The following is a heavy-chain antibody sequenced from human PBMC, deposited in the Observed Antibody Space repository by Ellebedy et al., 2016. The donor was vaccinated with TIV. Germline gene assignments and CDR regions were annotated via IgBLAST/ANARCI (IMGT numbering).Heavy chain of an antibody. CDR3: AHHYSSSWYPVY. V-gene: IGHV2-70*12. J-gene: IGHJ4*02. Sequence: SGPTLVKPTQTLTLTCSFSGFSLSTSGMCVSWIRQPPGEALEWLARIDWDDDKYYRTSLKTRLTISKDTSKNQVVLTMTNMDPVDTATYYCAHHYSSSWYPVYWGQGTLVTVSS. CDR1: GFSLSTSGMC. D-gene: IGHD6-13*01. CDR2: IDWDDDK.